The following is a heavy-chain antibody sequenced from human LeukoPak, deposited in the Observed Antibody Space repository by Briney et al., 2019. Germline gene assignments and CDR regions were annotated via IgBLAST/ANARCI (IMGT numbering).Heavy chain of an antibody. D-gene: IGHD3-10*01. Sequence: ASVKVSCKASGYTFTGYYMHWVRQAPGQGLEWMGWINPNSGGTNYAQKFQGRVTMTRDTSISTAYMELSRLRSDDTAVYYCARGMGRYYYYYMDVWGKGTTVTVSS. CDR3: ARGMGRYYYYYMDV. J-gene: IGHJ6*03. CDR2: INPNSGGT. CDR1: GYTFTGYY. V-gene: IGHV1-2*02.